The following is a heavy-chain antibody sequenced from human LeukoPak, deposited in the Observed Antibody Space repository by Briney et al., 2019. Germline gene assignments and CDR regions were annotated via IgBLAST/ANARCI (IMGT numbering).Heavy chain of an antibody. CDR2: LHGGGST. V-gene: IGHV3-53*01. CDR1: GFTFSSYE. J-gene: IGHJ4*02. D-gene: IGHD3-22*01. CDR3: ANHYYDSRGYYHFDC. Sequence: GGSLRLSCAASGFTFSSYEMNWVRQAPGKGLEWVSFLHGGGSTYYADSVKGRFTISRDNSKNTLYLQMNSLRAEDTAVYYCANHYYDSRGYYHFDCWGQGTLVTVSS.